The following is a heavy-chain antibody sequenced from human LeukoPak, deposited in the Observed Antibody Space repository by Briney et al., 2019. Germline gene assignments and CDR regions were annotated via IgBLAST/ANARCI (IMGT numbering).Heavy chain of an antibody. Sequence: SQTLSLTCTVSGGSISSGGYYWSWIRQHPGKGLEWIGYIYYSGSTYYNPSLKSRVTISVDTSKNQFSLKLSSVTAADTAVYYCARVGPAPLCTNGVCRVIDYWGQGTLVTVSS. V-gene: IGHV4-31*03. J-gene: IGHJ4*02. CDR2: IYYSGST. D-gene: IGHD2-8*01. CDR1: GGSISSGGYY. CDR3: ARVGPAPLCTNGVCRVIDY.